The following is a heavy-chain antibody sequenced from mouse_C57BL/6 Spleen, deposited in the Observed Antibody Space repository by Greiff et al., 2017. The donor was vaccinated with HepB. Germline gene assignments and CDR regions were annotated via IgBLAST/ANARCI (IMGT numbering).Heavy chain of an antibody. V-gene: IGHV5-17*01. CDR2: ISSGSSTI. Sequence: EVKLMESGGGLVKPGGSLKLSCAASGFTFSDYGMHWVRQAPEKGLEWVAYISSGSSTIYYADTVKGRFTISRDNAKNTLFLQMTSLRSEDTAMYYCARPSYYGGTWFAYWGQGTLVTVSA. D-gene: IGHD1-1*01. J-gene: IGHJ3*01. CDR3: ARPSYYGGTWFAY. CDR1: GFTFSDYG.